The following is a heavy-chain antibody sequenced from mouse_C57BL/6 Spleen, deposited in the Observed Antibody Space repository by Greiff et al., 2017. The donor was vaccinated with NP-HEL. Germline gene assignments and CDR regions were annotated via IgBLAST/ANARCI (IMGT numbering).Heavy chain of an antibody. V-gene: IGHV1-55*01. D-gene: IGHD1-1*01. J-gene: IGHJ3*01. CDR1: GYTFTSYW. Sequence: QVQLQQPGAELVKPGASVKMSCKASGYTFTSYWITWVKQRPGQGLEWIGDIYPGSGSTNYNEKFKSKATLTVDTSSSTAYMQLSSLTAEDSAVYYCAREGGYSDGVDWFAYWGQGTLVTVSA. CDR3: AREGGYSDGVDWFAY. CDR2: IYPGSGST.